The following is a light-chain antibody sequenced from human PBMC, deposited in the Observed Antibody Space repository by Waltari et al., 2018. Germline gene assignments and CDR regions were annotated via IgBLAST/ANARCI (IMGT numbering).Light chain of an antibody. CDR2: EDT. J-gene: IGLJ3*02. CDR3: CSHTGSNTWV. Sequence: QSALTQPASVSGSPGQPITISCTGTSSYNLVSWYQQYPGEAPKVVIFEDTKRPSGVSTRFSAPKSGNTASLTISGLQSEDEADDYCCSHTGSNTWVFGGGTKVTVL. CDR1: SSYNL. V-gene: IGLV2-23*01.